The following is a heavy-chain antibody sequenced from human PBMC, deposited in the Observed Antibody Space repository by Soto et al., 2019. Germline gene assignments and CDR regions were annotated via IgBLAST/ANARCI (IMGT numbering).Heavy chain of an antibody. Sequence: ASVNGSWKSAGNAFSSYYINWGRGGTGHGLEWMGWINPNSGNIFYAQKFQGRVTMTRDTAIRTAYMEVSRLRSDDTAVYYCARGRASGSYYLLDYWGQATLVTFSS. CDR1: GNAFSSYY. CDR3: ARGRASGSYYLLDY. V-gene: IGHV1-8*01. CDR2: INPNSGNI. J-gene: IGHJ4*02. D-gene: IGHD3-10*01.